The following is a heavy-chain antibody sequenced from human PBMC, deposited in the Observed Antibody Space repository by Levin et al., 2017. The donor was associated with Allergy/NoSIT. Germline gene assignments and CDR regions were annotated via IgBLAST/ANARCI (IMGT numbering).Heavy chain of an antibody. J-gene: IGHJ4*02. CDR1: GFIFSNYG. D-gene: IGHD3-3*01. V-gene: IGHV3-33*01. CDR2: IWYDGTRE. Sequence: GGSLRLSCAASGFIFSNYGMQWVRQAPGKGLEWVALIWYDGTRENYADSVKGRFTISRDDSKNTLFLQMNSLRAEDTAVYFCTRDESVGGLNYWGRGTLVTVSS. CDR3: TRDESVGGLNY.